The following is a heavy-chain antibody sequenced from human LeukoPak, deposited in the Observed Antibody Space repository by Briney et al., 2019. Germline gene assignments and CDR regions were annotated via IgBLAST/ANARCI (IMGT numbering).Heavy chain of an antibody. Sequence: GASVKVSCKASGYTFTGYYMHWVRQAPGQGLEWMGWINPNNGGTKYAQKFQDRVTMTRDTSINTAYMELSSLRSDDTAVYYCARSRYCSGSSCYSLDYWGQGTLVTVPS. CDR2: INPNNGGT. CDR1: GYTFTGYY. CDR3: ARSRYCSGSSCYSLDY. V-gene: IGHV1-2*02. D-gene: IGHD2-15*01. J-gene: IGHJ4*02.